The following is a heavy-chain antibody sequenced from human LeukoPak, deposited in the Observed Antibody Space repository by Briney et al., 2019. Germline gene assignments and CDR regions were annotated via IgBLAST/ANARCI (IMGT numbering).Heavy chain of an antibody. J-gene: IGHJ4*02. CDR2: ISGSGGST. Sequence: GGSLRLSCAASGFTFSSYAMSWVRQAPGKGLEWVSAISGSGGSTYYADSVKGRFTISRDNSKNTLYLQMNSLRADDTAVYYCAKGGSSWSEMHYWGQGTLVTVSS. CDR1: GFTFSSYA. D-gene: IGHD6-13*01. CDR3: AKGGSSWSEMHY. V-gene: IGHV3-23*01.